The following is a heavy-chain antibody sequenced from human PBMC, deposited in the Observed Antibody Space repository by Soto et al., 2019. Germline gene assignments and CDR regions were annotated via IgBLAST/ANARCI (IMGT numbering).Heavy chain of an antibody. J-gene: IGHJ6*02. D-gene: IGHD2-2*01. CDR2: INPSGGST. CDR1: GYTFTSYY. CDR3: ARATPSPTCSSTSCYFPRGYGMDV. V-gene: IGHV1-46*01. Sequence: GASVKVSCKASGYTFTSYYMHWVRQAPGQGLEWMGIINPSGGSTSYAQKFQGRVTMTRDTSTSTVYMELSSLRSEDTAVYYCARATPSPTCSSTSCYFPRGYGMDVWGQGTTVTVSS.